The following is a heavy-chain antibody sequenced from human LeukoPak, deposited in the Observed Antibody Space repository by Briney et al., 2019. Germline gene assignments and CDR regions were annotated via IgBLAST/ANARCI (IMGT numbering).Heavy chain of an antibody. V-gene: IGHV4-39*01. CDR3: ARQGYADFSPRPFDY. CDR1: GGSISNSSYY. J-gene: IGHJ4*02. CDR2: VYYSGNT. D-gene: IGHD4-17*01. Sequence: SETLSLTCTVSGGSISNSSYYWGWIRQPPGKGLEWIGSVYYSGNTNYNPSLKNRVTISVDTSKNQFSLKLRSVTAADTAVFYCARQGYADFSPRPFDYWGQGTLVTVSS.